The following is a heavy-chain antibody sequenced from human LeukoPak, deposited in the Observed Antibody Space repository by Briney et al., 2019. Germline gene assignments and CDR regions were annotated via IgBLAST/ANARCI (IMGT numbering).Heavy chain of an antibody. Sequence: SVTVSCKASGGTFSSYAISWVRQAPGQGLEWMGRIIPILGIANYAQKFQGRVTITADKSTSTAYMELSSLRSEDTAVYYCARANPYGQQLVPDYWGQGTLVTVSS. CDR3: ARANPYGQQLVPDY. CDR2: IIPILGIA. V-gene: IGHV1-69*04. J-gene: IGHJ4*02. D-gene: IGHD6-13*01. CDR1: GGTFSSYA.